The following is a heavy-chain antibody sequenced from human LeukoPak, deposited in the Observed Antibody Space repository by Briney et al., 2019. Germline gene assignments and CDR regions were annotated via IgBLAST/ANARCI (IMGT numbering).Heavy chain of an antibody. Sequence: GGSLRLSCAASGFTFSSYAMHWVRQAPGKGLEWVAVISYDGSNKYYADSVKGRFTISRDNSKNTLYLQMNSLRAEDTAVYYCARDCAGGSGWYYYYYYGMDVWGQGTTVTVSS. D-gene: IGHD6-19*01. CDR3: ARDCAGGSGWYYYYYYGMDV. CDR1: GFTFSSYA. V-gene: IGHV3-30-3*01. J-gene: IGHJ6*02. CDR2: ISYDGSNK.